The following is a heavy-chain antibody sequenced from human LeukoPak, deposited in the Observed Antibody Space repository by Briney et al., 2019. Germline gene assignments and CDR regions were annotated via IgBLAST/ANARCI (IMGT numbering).Heavy chain of an antibody. CDR2: INGGGGST. Sequence: GGSLRLSCAASRFTFSNYAMSWVRQAPGKGLEWVAGINGGGGSTYYADSVKGRFTIPRDNSKNTLYLQMNSLRAEDTAVYYCANLGSGSQSSFDYWGQGTLVTVSS. J-gene: IGHJ4*02. CDR3: ANLGSGSQSSFDY. V-gene: IGHV3-23*01. CDR1: RFTFSNYA. D-gene: IGHD3-10*01.